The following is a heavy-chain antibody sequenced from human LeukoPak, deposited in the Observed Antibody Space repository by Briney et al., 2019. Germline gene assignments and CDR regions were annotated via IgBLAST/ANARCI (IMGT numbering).Heavy chain of an antibody. J-gene: IGHJ4*02. Sequence: PGGSLRLSCAASGFTFSSYGMSWVRQAPGKGLEWVSAISGSGGSTYYADSVKGRFTISRDNSKNTLYLQMNSLRAEDTAVYYCAKAAWFGEFRESDYWGQGTLVTVSS. V-gene: IGHV3-23*01. CDR3: AKAAWFGEFRESDY. D-gene: IGHD3-10*01. CDR1: GFTFSSYG. CDR2: ISGSGGST.